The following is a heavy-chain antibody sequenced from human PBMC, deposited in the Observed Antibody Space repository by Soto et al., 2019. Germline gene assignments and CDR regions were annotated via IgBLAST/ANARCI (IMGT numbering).Heavy chain of an antibody. Sequence: QVQLVQSGAEVTKAGASVKVSCKASGYIFTSSYVHWVRQAPGQGLEWIGWINSNSGATNCTQKFQARDTMTRDTSLTTAYIEIDKLTSDDTASYYCARGRPDGVSAWLDPWGQGTLVTVS. CDR3: ARGRPDGVSAWLDP. V-gene: IGHV1-2*02. D-gene: IGHD3-10*01. CDR1: GYIFTSSY. J-gene: IGHJ5*02. CDR2: INSNSGAT.